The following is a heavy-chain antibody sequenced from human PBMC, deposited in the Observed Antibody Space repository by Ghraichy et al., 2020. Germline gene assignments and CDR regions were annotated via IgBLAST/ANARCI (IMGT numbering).Heavy chain of an antibody. CDR3: ARNKGYYDSAGYYYCHFDL. J-gene: IGHJ2*01. D-gene: IGHD3-22*01. Sequence: SQTLSLTCTVSDGSINNYYWSWIRQTPGKVLEWIAYIYHSGVTHYNPSLKSRVAISADTSKNQFSLKLTSVTAADTAMYYCARNKGYYDSAGYYYCHFDLWGRGTLVTVPS. V-gene: IGHV4-59*01. CDR1: DGSINNYY. CDR2: IYHSGVT.